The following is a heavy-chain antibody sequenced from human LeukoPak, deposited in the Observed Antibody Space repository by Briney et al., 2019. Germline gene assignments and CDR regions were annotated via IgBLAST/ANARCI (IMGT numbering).Heavy chain of an antibody. J-gene: IGHJ4*02. CDR1: GVSISSGGYY. D-gene: IGHD3-22*01. CDR2: IYYSGST. Sequence: SQTLSLTCTVSGVSISSGGYYWSWIRQHPGKGLEWIGYIYYSGSTYYNPSLKSRVTISVDTSKNQFSLKLSSVTAADTAVYYCARVDSSGYLFDYWGQGTLVTVSS. V-gene: IGHV4-30-4*08. CDR3: ARVDSSGYLFDY.